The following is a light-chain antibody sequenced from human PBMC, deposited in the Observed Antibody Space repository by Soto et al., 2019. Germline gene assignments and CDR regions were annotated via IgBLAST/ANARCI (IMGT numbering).Light chain of an antibody. Sequence: QSALTQPPSASGSPGQSVTISCTGTSSDVGGYNYVSWYQQRPGKAPKLMIYEVNKRPSGVPDRFSGSKSGNTASLTVSGLQAEDEAEYYCSSYGGRNNSVFGGGTKLTVL. CDR1: SSDVGGYNY. J-gene: IGLJ3*02. V-gene: IGLV2-8*01. CDR3: SSYGGRNNSV. CDR2: EVN.